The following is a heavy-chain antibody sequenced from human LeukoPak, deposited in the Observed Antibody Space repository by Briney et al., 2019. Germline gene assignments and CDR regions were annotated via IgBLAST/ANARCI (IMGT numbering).Heavy chain of an antibody. CDR1: GYTFTSYY. Sequence: ASVKVSCKASGYTFTSYYMHWVRQAPGQGLEWMGIINPSGGSTSYAQKFQGRVTMTRDTSTSTAYMELRSLRSDDTAVYYCARDALLRYYYDSSGYYHFDYWGQGTLVTVSS. D-gene: IGHD3-22*01. CDR3: ARDALLRYYYDSSGYYHFDY. V-gene: IGHV1-46*01. J-gene: IGHJ4*02. CDR2: INPSGGST.